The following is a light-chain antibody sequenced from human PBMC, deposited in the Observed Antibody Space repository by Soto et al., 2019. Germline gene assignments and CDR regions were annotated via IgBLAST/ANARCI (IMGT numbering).Light chain of an antibody. CDR1: QNIYSN. Sequence: IVMTQSPATLSVSPGERATLSCMSSQNIYSNIAWYQQRPGQAPRLLIYRASTSATGVPARFSGSGSGTEFTLTLSSMQSEDCTVYSYLQYHNLCAFGQGTKVKIK. J-gene: IGKJ1*01. CDR2: RAS. CDR3: LQYHNLCA. V-gene: IGKV3-15*01.